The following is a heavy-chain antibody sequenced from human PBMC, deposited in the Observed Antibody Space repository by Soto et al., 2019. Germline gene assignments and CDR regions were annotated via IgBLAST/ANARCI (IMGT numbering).Heavy chain of an antibody. V-gene: IGHV3-74*01. CDR2: INSDGSST. D-gene: IGHD3-3*01. J-gene: IGHJ6*02. CDR1: GFTFSSYW. Sequence: GVPLRLSCAASGFTFSSYWMHWVLQAPGKGLVWVSRINSDGSSTSYADSVKGRFTISRENAKNTLYLQMNSLRAEDTAVYYCAREGGVERSGPDGMDVWGQGITVTVSS. CDR3: AREGGVERSGPDGMDV.